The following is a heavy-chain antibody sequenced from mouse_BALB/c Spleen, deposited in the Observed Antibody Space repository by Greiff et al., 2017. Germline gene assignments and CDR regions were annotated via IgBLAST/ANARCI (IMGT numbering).Heavy chain of an antibody. Sequence: QVQLKESGPGLVQPSQSLSITCTVSGFSLTSYGVHWVRQSPGKGLEWLGVIWSGGSTDYNAAFISRLSISKDNSKSQVFFKMNSLQTDDTAMYYCASTMITTAWFAYWGQGTLVTVSA. CDR1: GFSLTSYG. V-gene: IGHV2-2*01. CDR3: ASTMITTAWFAY. D-gene: IGHD2-4*01. J-gene: IGHJ3*01. CDR2: IWSGGST.